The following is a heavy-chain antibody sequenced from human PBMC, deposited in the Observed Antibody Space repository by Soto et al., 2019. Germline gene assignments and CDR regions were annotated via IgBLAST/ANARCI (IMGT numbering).Heavy chain of an antibody. Sequence: QVQLVQSGAEVKKPGASVTVSCKASGYPFRNYDINWVRQAPGQGLEWMGWMNPNDGNTGYAQQFQGRVTMTRDTSINTAYMELSSLISEDTAIYFCARSGLGWGVYFDYWGQGALVTVSS. CDR3: ARSGLGWGVYFDY. CDR1: GYPFRNYD. D-gene: IGHD3-10*01. J-gene: IGHJ4*02. CDR2: MNPNDGNT. V-gene: IGHV1-8*01.